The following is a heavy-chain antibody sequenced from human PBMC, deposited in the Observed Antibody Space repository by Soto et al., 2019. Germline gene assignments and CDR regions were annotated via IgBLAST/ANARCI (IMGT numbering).Heavy chain of an antibody. CDR3: AKDRAPYSSSWSAY. CDR2: ISYDGSNK. V-gene: IGHV3-30*18. Sequence: GGSLRLSCAASGFTFSSYGMHWVRQAPGKGLEWVAVISYDGSNKYYADSVKGRFTISRDNSKNTLYLQMNSLRAEDTAVYYCAKDRAPYSSSWSAYWGQGTLVTVSS. J-gene: IGHJ4*02. CDR1: GFTFSSYG. D-gene: IGHD6-13*01.